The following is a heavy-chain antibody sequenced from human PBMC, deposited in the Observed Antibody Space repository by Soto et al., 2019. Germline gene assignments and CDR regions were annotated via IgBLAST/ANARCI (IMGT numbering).Heavy chain of an antibody. Sequence: SVKVSCKASGGSLSNYGISWVRQAPGQGLEWMGAIIPVFGTPNYAQKFQDSVTITADESTTTVYMEVRSLTSEDTAVYYCARGDATKIVVTTYYAMDVWGQGTTVTVSS. CDR1: GGSLSNYG. J-gene: IGHJ6*02. CDR3: ARGDATKIVVTTYYAMDV. V-gene: IGHV1-69*13. CDR2: IIPVFGTP. D-gene: IGHD3-22*01.